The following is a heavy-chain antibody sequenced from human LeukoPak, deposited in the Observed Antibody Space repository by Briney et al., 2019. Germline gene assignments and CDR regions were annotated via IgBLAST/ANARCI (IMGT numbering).Heavy chain of an antibody. V-gene: IGHV3-74*01. Sequence: GGSLRLSCAASGFTFSSYWMHWVRQAPGKGLVWVSRINSDGSSTSYADSVKGRFTISRDNAKNTLYLQMNSLRVEDTGVYYCAKVAKYYYGPETYYFFEQWGQGTPVTASS. CDR1: GFTFSSYW. CDR3: AKVAKYYYGPETYYFFEQ. J-gene: IGHJ4*02. CDR2: INSDGSST. D-gene: IGHD3-10*01.